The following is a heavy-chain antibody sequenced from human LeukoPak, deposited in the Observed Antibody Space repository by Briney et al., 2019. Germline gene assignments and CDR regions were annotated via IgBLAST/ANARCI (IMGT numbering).Heavy chain of an antibody. CDR2: ISSSSSTI. J-gene: IGHJ1*01. CDR1: GFTFSSYS. Sequence: PGGSLRLSCAASGFTFSSYSMNWVRQAPGKGLEWVSYISSSSSTIYYADSVKGRFTISRDNAKNSLYPQMNSLRDEDTAVYYCARVGSGYYHGYFQHWGQGTLVTVSS. D-gene: IGHD3-22*01. CDR3: ARVGSGYYHGYFQH. V-gene: IGHV3-48*02.